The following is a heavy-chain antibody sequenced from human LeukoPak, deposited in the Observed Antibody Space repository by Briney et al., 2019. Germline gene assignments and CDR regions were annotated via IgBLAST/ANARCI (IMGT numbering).Heavy chain of an antibody. V-gene: IGHV1-2*02. D-gene: IGHD1-1*01. Sequence: GASVKVSCKASGYTFTGYYMHWVRQAPGQGLEWMGWINPNSGGTNYAQKFQGRVTMTRDTSISTAYMELSRLRSDDTAGYYCARDLSGWKAYYYYYMDVWGKGTTVTVSS. CDR3: ARDLSGWKAYYYYYMDV. CDR2: INPNSGGT. CDR1: GYTFTGYY. J-gene: IGHJ6*03.